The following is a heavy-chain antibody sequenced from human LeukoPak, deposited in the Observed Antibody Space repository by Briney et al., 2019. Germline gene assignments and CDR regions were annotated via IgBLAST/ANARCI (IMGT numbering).Heavy chain of an antibody. CDR2: ISYSGRA. V-gene: IGHV4-59*08. J-gene: IGHJ4*02. Sequence: SETLSLTCTVSGGSINSYYWNWIRQPPGKGLEWIGYISYSGRATYNPSLKSRVTISVDTSKSQCSLKLSSVTAADTAVYYCARYVGAVDYWGQGTLVTVSS. CDR1: GGSINSYY. D-gene: IGHD1-26*01. CDR3: ARYVGAVDY.